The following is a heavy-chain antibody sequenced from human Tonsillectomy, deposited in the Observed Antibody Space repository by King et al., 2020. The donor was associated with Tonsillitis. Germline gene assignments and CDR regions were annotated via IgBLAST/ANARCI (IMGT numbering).Heavy chain of an antibody. D-gene: IGHD2-2*01. CDR1: GFTFSSYY. V-gene: IGHV3-21*01. CDR2: ISSSSSYI. J-gene: IGHJ6*03. Sequence: VQLVESGGGLVKPGGSLRLSCAASGFTFSSYYMNWVRQAPGKGLEWVSSISSSSSYIHYADSVKGRFTISRDNAKNSLYLQMNSLRAEDTAVYYCARDSDCSSTSCYLYYYMDVWGKGTTVTVSS. CDR3: ARDSDCSSTSCYLYYYMDV.